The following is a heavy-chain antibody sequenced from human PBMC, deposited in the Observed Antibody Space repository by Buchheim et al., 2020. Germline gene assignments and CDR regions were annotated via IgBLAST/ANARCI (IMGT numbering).Heavy chain of an antibody. CDR3: AKGSLISGWQCDH. CDR2: ISNDGSNK. J-gene: IGHJ4*02. D-gene: IGHD6-19*01. CDR1: GFTFSNFG. Sequence: QVQLVESGGGVVQPGRSLRLSCTASGFTFSNFGIHWVRQAPGKGLEWLAVISNDGSNKYYVDSVKGRFTISRDNSKNTLYLQMNSLRAEDTAVYYCAKGSLISGWQCDHWGQGTL. V-gene: IGHV3-30*18.